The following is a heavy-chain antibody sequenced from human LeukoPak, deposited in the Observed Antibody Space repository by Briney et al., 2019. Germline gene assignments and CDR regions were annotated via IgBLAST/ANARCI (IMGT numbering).Heavy chain of an antibody. J-gene: IGHJ3*02. CDR3: SRSGYLNGDAFDI. V-gene: IGHV4-4*09. CDR2: IYTSGST. CDR1: GGSISSYY. D-gene: IGHD3-3*01. Sequence: KPSETLSLTCTVSGGSISSYYWSWIRQPPGKGLEWIGYIYTSGSTNYNPSLKSRVTISVDTSKNQFSLKLSSVTAADTAVYYCSRSGYLNGDAFDIWGQGTLVTVSP.